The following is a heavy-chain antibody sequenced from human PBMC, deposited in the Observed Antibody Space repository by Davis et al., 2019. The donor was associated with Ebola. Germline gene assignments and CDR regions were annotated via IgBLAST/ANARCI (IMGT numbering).Heavy chain of an antibody. CDR3: ARETIAARRTYYGMDV. Sequence: ASVKVSCKASGYTFTSYYMHWVRQAPGQRLEWMGWINAGNGNTKYSQKFQGRVTITADESTSTAYMELSSLRSEDTAVYYCARETIAARRTYYGMDVWGQGTTVTVSS. V-gene: IGHV1-3*01. CDR1: GYTFTSYY. CDR2: INAGNGNT. D-gene: IGHD6-6*01. J-gene: IGHJ6*02.